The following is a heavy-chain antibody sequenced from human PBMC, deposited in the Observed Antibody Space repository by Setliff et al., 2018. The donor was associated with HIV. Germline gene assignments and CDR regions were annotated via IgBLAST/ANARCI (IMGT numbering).Heavy chain of an antibody. V-gene: IGHV3-23*01. CDR1: GFTFSSYA. Sequence: GGSLRLSCASSGFTFSSYAMTWVRQAPGKGLECVAVISGSGGDTYYADSVKGRFVISREKSKSTLYLQMNSLRAEDTAVYCCAKKTAAYTSGSWLHYWGQGTLVTVSS. CDR2: ISGSGGDT. J-gene: IGHJ4*02. D-gene: IGHD3-10*01. CDR3: AKKTAAYTSGSWLHY.